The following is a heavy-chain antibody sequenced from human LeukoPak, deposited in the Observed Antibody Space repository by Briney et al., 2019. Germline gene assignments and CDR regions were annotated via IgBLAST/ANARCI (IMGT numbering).Heavy chain of an antibody. CDR3: ARGGIVGATFFAFDI. V-gene: IGHV1-46*03. Sequence: ASVKVSCKASGYTFTSYYMHWVRQAPGQGLEWMGIINPSGGSTSYAQKFQGRVTMTRVTSTSTVYMELSSLRSEDTAVYYCARGGIVGATFFAFDIWGQGTMVTVSS. CDR2: INPSGGST. J-gene: IGHJ3*02. D-gene: IGHD1-26*01. CDR1: GYTFTSYY.